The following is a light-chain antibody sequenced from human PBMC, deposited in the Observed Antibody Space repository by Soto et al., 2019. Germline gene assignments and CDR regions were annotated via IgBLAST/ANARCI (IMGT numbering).Light chain of an antibody. Sequence: EIVMTQSPATLSVSPGERATLSCRASQSVSSNLAWYQQKPGQAPRLLIYGASTRATGIPARFTGSGSGTEFTLTITSLQAEDVATYYCHQYLTNSWTFGQGTKVDIK. CDR3: HQYLTNSWT. J-gene: IGKJ1*01. CDR2: GAS. V-gene: IGKV3-15*01. CDR1: QSVSSN.